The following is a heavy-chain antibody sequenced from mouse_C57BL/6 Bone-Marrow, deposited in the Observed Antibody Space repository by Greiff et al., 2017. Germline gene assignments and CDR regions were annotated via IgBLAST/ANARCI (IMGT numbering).Heavy chain of an antibody. J-gene: IGHJ4*01. CDR2: IYPGSGST. CDR1: GYTFTSYW. CDR3: ARSAYDIRRGFYYAMDD. Sequence: QVQLQQPGAELVKPGASVKMSCKASGYTFTSYWITWVKQRPGQGLEWIGDIYPGSGSTNYNEKFKSKATLTVDTSSSTAYMQLSSLTSEDSAVHYCARSAYDIRRGFYYAMDDWGQGTSVTVSS. D-gene: IGHD2-3*01. V-gene: IGHV1-55*01.